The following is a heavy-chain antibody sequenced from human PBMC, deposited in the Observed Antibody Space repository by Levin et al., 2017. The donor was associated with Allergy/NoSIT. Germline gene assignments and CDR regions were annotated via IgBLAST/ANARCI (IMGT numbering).Heavy chain of an antibody. CDR2: ISSSSSTI. V-gene: IGHV3-48*01. Sequence: GGSLRLSCAASGFTFSSYSMNWVRQAPGKGLEWVSYISSSSSTIYNADSVKGRFTISRDNAKNSLYLQMNSLRAEDTAVYYCAREAWIFRGMDVWGQGTTVTVSS. D-gene: IGHD2-2*03. CDR3: AREAWIFRGMDV. J-gene: IGHJ6*02. CDR1: GFTFSSYS.